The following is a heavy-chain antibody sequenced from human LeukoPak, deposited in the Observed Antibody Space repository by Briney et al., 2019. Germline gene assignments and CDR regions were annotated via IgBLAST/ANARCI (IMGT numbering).Heavy chain of an antibody. D-gene: IGHD6-19*01. V-gene: IGHV3-23*03. CDR1: GFTFSSYA. CDR2: IYSDGTT. Sequence: PGGSLRLCCAASGFTFSSYAMSWIRQTPGRGLEWVSVIYSDGTTKYADSAKGRFTISRDNSKSMVYLQMDRLRAEDTAVYYCARCKGGWSDHFYGMDVWGQGTTVTVSS. J-gene: IGHJ6*02. CDR3: ARCKGGWSDHFYGMDV.